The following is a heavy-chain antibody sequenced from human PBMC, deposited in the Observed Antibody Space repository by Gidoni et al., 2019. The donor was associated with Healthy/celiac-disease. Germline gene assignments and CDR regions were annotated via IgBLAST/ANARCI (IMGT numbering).Heavy chain of an antibody. CDR1: GGSIRSSY. CDR3: ARADVLLWFGDPYDAFDI. Sequence: QVQLQESGPGLVKPSETLSLTCTVSGGSIRSSYGSWIRQPPGKGMEGIVYSYYSGSNNYNPSFKSRVTISVETSKNQFSLKLSSVTAADTAVYYCARADVLLWFGDPYDAFDIWGQVTMVTVSS. V-gene: IGHV4-59*01. D-gene: IGHD3-10*01. J-gene: IGHJ3*02. CDR2: SYYSGSN.